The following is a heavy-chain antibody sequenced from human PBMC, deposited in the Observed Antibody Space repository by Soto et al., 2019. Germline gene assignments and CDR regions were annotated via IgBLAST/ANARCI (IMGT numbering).Heavy chain of an antibody. V-gene: IGHV3-48*03. J-gene: IGHJ4*02. CDR2: ISSSGSTI. CDR3: ARGGPGYSNYYFDY. D-gene: IGHD4-4*01. Sequence: GGSLRLSCAASGFTFSSYEMNWVRQAPGKGLEWVSYISSSGSTIYYADSVKGRFTISRDNAKNSLYLQMNSLRAEDTAFYYCARGGPGYSNYYFDYWGQGTLVTVSS. CDR1: GFTFSSYE.